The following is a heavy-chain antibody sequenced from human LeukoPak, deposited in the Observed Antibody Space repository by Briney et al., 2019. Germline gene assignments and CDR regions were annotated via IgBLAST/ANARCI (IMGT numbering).Heavy chain of an antibody. CDR2: ISWNSGSI. Sequence: PGGSLRLSCAASGFTFDDYAMHWVRQAPGKGLEWVSGISWNSGSIGYADSVNGRLTISRDNAKNSLYLQMNSLRAEDTALYYCAKDIGSSSLRLFDYWGQGTLVTVSS. V-gene: IGHV3-9*01. J-gene: IGHJ4*02. CDR3: AKDIGSSSLRLFDY. CDR1: GFTFDDYA. D-gene: IGHD6-13*01.